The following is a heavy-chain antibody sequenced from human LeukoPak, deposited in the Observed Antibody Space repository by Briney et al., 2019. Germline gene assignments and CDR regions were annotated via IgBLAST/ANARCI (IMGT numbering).Heavy chain of an antibody. J-gene: IGHJ3*02. V-gene: IGHV3-53*01. Sequence: PGGSLRLSCAASGFTVSSNYMTWVRQAPGKGLEWVSVIYSGGNTYYADSVKGRFTISRDNSKNTLYLQMNTLRAEDTAVYYCARGAESPYYDFWGGYSYAFDIWGQGTMVTVSS. CDR2: IYSGGNT. D-gene: IGHD3-3*01. CDR1: GFTVSSNY. CDR3: ARGAESPYYDFWGGYSYAFDI.